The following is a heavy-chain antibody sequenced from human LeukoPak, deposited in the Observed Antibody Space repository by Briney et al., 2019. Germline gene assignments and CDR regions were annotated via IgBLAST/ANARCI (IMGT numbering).Heavy chain of an antibody. Sequence: GGSLRLSCAASGFTFSSYGMSWVRQAPGKGLEWVSAISGSGGSTYYADSVKGRFTISRDNSKNTLYLQMNSLRAEDTAVYYCAKDMMPHYYGSGSYYKRAFDIWGQGTMVTVSS. D-gene: IGHD3-10*01. CDR2: ISGSGGST. CDR3: AKDMMPHYYGSGSYYKRAFDI. CDR1: GFTFSSYG. V-gene: IGHV3-23*01. J-gene: IGHJ3*02.